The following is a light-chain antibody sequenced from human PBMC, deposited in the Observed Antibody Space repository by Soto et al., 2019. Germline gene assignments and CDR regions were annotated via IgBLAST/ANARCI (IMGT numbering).Light chain of an antibody. J-gene: IGKJ3*01. CDR2: AAS. Sequence: DIQLTQSPSFLSASVGDRVTITCRASQGISSYLAWYQQKPGKAPKLLIYAASTLQSGVPSRFSGSGSGTEFTLTISSLQPEDFATYYCQQLNSYPHFIGPGTKVDIK. V-gene: IGKV1-9*01. CDR1: QGISSY. CDR3: QQLNSYPHF.